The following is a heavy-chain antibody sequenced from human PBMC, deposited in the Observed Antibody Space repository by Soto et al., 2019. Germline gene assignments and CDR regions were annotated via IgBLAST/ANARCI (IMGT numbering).Heavy chain of an antibody. CDR2: INDSGNI. V-gene: IGHV4-34*01. J-gene: IGHJ6*03. CDR1: GGSFSGYQ. D-gene: IGHD3-10*01. CDR3: ARGLILWFGELSRRGGYYYYMDV. Sequence: QVQLQQWGAGLLKPSETLSLTCAVYGGSFSGYQWSWIRQTPGKGLEWIGEINDSGNINYNPSLKSRGTILMDTPKKQISLKLSSVTAADTAVYYCARGLILWFGELSRRGGYYYYMDVWGTGTTVTVSS.